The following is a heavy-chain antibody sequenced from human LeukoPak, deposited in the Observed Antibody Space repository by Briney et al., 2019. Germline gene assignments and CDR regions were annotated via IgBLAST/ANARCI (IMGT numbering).Heavy chain of an antibody. Sequence: PGRSLRLSCAASGFTFSSYAMHWVRQAPGKGLEWVAVISYDGSNKYYADSVKGRFTISRDNSKNTLYLQMNSLRAEDTAVCYCARGDYYDSSGYSDYWGQGTLVTVSS. V-gene: IGHV3-30-3*01. J-gene: IGHJ4*02. CDR2: ISYDGSNK. CDR3: ARGDYYDSSGYSDY. CDR1: GFTFSSYA. D-gene: IGHD3-22*01.